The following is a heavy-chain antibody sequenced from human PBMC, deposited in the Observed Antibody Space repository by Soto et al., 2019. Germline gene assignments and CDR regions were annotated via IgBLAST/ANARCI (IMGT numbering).Heavy chain of an antibody. Sequence: EVQLLESGGGVVQPGGSLRLSCVASGFNFKKFAMSWVRQAPGEGLEWVSGISCCGGSTSYADSVKGRFSIARDASTNTLSLQMTNLRVEHTAQYYCAKADSEQWLLPHLDKWGQGTLVTVS. CDR2: ISCCGGST. V-gene: IGHV3-23*01. CDR3: AKADSEQWLLPHLDK. CDR1: GFNFKKFA. D-gene: IGHD6-19*01. J-gene: IGHJ4*02.